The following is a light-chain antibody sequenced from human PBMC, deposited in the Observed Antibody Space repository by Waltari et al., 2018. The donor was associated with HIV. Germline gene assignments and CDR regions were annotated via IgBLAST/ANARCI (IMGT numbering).Light chain of an antibody. V-gene: IGLV1-51*01. J-gene: IGLJ1*01. CDR2: DDN. CDR1: TSNIGNNY. Sequence: QSVLTQPPSVSAAPGQKVTISSSGSTSNIGNNYVSWYQQLPGTAPKLLIYDDNERPSGIPDRFSGSKSGTSATLGITGLQTGDEADYYCGTWDSSLSAVVFGTVTKVTVL. CDR3: GTWDSSLSAVV.